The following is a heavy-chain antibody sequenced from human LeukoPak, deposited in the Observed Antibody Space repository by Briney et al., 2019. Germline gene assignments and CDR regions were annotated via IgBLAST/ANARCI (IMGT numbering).Heavy chain of an antibody. D-gene: IGHD5-12*01. CDR3: AREVWLRPRGPFDY. Sequence: SETLSLTCAVYGGSFSGYYWSWIRQPPGKGLEWIGEINHSGSTNYNPSLKSRVTMSVDTSKNQFSLKLSSVTAADTAVYYCAREVWLRPRGPFDYWGQGTLVTVSS. V-gene: IGHV4-34*01. CDR1: GGSFSGYY. CDR2: INHSGST. J-gene: IGHJ4*02.